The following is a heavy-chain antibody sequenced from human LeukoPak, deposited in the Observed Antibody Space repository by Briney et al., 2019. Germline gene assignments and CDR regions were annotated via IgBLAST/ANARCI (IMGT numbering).Heavy chain of an antibody. CDR2: ISAYNGNT. CDR1: GYTFTSYG. CDR3: ARDGDYGDYEGHQGFFDY. Sequence: GASVKVSCKASGYTFTSYGISWVRQAPGQRLEWMGWISAYNGNTNYAQKLQGRVTMTTDTSTSTAYMELRSLRSDDTAVYYCARDGDYGDYEGHQGFFDYWGQGTLVTVSS. J-gene: IGHJ4*02. V-gene: IGHV1-18*01. D-gene: IGHD4-17*01.